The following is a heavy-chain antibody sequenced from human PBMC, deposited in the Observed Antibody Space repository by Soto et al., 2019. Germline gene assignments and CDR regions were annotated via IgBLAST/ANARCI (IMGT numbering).Heavy chain of an antibody. D-gene: IGHD2-15*01. CDR2: ISGSGGTT. CDR3: VKGKDGGCYSPLDY. CDR1: GFSFSSYA. J-gene: IGHJ4*02. V-gene: IGHV3-23*01. Sequence: EVQLLESGGGLVQPGGSLRLSCAASGFSFSSYAMTWVRQAPGKGLEWVSAISGSGGTTFYAGSVKGRFTISRDNSKNTLNLQMNSLRAEDTAVYYCVKGKDGGCYSPLDYWGQGTLVTVSS.